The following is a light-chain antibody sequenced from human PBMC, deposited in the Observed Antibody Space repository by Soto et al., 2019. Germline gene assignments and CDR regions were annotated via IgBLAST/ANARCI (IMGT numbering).Light chain of an antibody. J-gene: IGKJ2*01. CDR3: QQYYSTPVG. CDR1: QSVLYSSNNKNY. V-gene: IGKV4-1*01. Sequence: DIVMTQSPDSLAVSLGERATINCKSSQSVLYSSNNKNYLAWYQQKPGQPPKLLIYWASTRESGVPDRFSGSGSGTDFTLTISSPQAEDVAVYYCQQYYSTPVGFGQGTKLEIK. CDR2: WAS.